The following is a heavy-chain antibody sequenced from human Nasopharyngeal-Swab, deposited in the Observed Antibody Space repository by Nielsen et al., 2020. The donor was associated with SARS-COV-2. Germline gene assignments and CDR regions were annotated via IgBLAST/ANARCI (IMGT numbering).Heavy chain of an antibody. D-gene: IGHD3-3*01. Sequence: WIRQPPGKGLEWVANIKQDGSEKYYVDSVKGRFTISRDNAKNSLYLQMNSLRAEDTAVYYCARGWSGYYTAFWFDPWGQGTLVTASS. J-gene: IGHJ5*02. CDR2: IKQDGSEK. CDR3: ARGWSGYYTAFWFDP. V-gene: IGHV3-7*01.